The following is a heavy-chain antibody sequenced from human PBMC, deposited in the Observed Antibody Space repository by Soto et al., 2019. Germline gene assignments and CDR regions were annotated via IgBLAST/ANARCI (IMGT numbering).Heavy chain of an antibody. D-gene: IGHD1-26*01. J-gene: IGHJ4*02. CDR1: GGSISSYY. Sequence: SETLSLTCIVSGGSISSYYWSWIRQPPGKGLEWIGYIYYSGGTNYKPSLKSRVTISLDTSKNQFSLKLNSVTAADTAVYYCAGHLSGSLDYWGQGTLVTVSS. CDR3: AGHLSGSLDY. CDR2: IYYSGGT. V-gene: IGHV4-59*01.